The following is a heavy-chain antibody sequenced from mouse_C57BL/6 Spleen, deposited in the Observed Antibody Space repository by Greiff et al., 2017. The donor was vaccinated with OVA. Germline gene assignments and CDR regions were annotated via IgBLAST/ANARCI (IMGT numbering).Heavy chain of an antibody. J-gene: IGHJ1*03. CDR3: ASGGGSYWYFDV. CDR1: GFTFSDYG. Sequence: EVQLVESGGGLVKPGGSLKLSCAASGFTFSDYGMHWVRQAPEKGLEWVAYISSGSSTIYYADTVKGRFTISRDNAKNTLFLQMTSLRSEDTAMYYCASGGGSYWYFDVWGTGTTVTVSS. CDR2: ISSGSSTI. V-gene: IGHV5-17*01.